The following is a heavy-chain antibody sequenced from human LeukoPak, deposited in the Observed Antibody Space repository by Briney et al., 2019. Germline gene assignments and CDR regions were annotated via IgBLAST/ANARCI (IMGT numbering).Heavy chain of an antibody. CDR2: MNSQAYSYAT. CDR1: EFSFSGSA. V-gene: IGHV3-73*01. CDR3: SSGKGPSAGGL. Sequence: PGGSLRLSCVASEFSFSGSAVHWVRQASGRGLEWVGHMNSQAYSYATAYGASVKGRFTISRDDSKNTAYLQMNSLKTEDTALYYCSSGKGPSAGGLWGQGTLVTVSS. D-gene: IGHD6-25*01. J-gene: IGHJ4*02.